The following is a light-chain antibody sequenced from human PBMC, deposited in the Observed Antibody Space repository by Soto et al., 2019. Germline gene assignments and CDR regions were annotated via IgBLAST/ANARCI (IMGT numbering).Light chain of an antibody. V-gene: IGLV2-14*01. CDR1: SSDVGGYNY. J-gene: IGLJ1*01. CDR2: DVS. Sequence: QSVLTQPASVSGSPVQSITISCTGTSSDVGGYNYVSWYQQLPGKAPKLMIYDVSDRPSGVSNRFSGSKSGNTASLTISGLQAEDEADYYCSSYTSSSLYVFGTGTKVTVL. CDR3: SSYTSSSLYV.